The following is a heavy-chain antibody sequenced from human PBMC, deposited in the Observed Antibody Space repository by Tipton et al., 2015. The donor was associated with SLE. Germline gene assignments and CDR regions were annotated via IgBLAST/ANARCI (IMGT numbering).Heavy chain of an antibody. CDR3: ARSLRWRGYVNFDY. CDR1: GFIFSNYA. Sequence: SLRLSCAASGFIFSNYAMHWVRQAPGKGLEWVAVISYDGSDKYYADSVKGRFTISRDNSKNTLYLQMKSLRPEDTAVYYCARSLRWRGYVNFDYWGQGTLVTVSS. J-gene: IGHJ4*02. V-gene: IGHV3-30*14. D-gene: IGHD5-12*01. CDR2: ISYDGSDK.